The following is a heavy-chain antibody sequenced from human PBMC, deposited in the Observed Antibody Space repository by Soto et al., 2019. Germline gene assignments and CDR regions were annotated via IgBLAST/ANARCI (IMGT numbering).Heavy chain of an antibody. D-gene: IGHD2-15*01. J-gene: IGHJ4*02. CDR1: GGSISNYY. CDR3: ARGGGYCRGGSCYHLDY. CDR2: IYYSGST. Sequence: QVQLQESGPGLVKPSETLSLTCTVSGGSISNYYWSWIRQPPGKGLEWIGYIYYSGSTNYNPSLTSRVTISLDTSKNQFSLKLSSVTAADTAVYYCARGGGYCRGGSCYHLDYWGQGTLATVSS. V-gene: IGHV4-59*01.